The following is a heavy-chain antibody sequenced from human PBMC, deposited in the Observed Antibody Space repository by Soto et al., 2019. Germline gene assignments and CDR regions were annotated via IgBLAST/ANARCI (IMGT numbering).Heavy chain of an antibody. J-gene: IGHJ4*02. V-gene: IGHV1-69*02. CDR2: IIPILGIA. Sequence: QVQLVQSGAEVKKPGSSVKVSCKASGGTFSSYTISWVRQAPGQGLEWMGRIIPILGIANYAQKFQGRVTITADKSTSTAYMELISRRSEDTAVYYCARALSLERTWDYWGQGTLVTVSS. CDR1: GGTFSSYT. D-gene: IGHD1-1*01. CDR3: ARALSLERTWDY.